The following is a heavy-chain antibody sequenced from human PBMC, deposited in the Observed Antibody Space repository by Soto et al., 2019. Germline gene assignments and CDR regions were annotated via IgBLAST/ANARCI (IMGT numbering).Heavy chain of an antibody. D-gene: IGHD6-6*01. CDR2: ISYDGSNK. CDR3: AKDRGGVLIAARHSYYYYYGMDV. V-gene: IGHV3-30*18. CDR1: GFTFRSYR. Sequence: LRLSCAASGFTFRSYRMHWGRQAPGKGLEWVAVISYDGSNKYYADSVKGRFTISRDNSKNTLYLQMNSLRAEDTAVYYCAKDRGGVLIAARHSYYYYYGMDVWGQGTTVTVSS. J-gene: IGHJ6*02.